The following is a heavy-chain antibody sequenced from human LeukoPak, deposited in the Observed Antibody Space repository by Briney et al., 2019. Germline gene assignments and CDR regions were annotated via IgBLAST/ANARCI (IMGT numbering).Heavy chain of an antibody. CDR3: AKDRRVILAFDI. Sequence: GGSLRLSCAASGFTFSSYAMSWVRQAPGKGLEWVSAISGSGGSTYYADSVKGRFTTSRDNSKNTLYLQMNSLRAEDTAVYYCAKDRRVILAFDIWGHGTMVTVSS. J-gene: IGHJ3*02. CDR1: GFTFSSYA. D-gene: IGHD3-10*01. V-gene: IGHV3-23*01. CDR2: ISGSGGST.